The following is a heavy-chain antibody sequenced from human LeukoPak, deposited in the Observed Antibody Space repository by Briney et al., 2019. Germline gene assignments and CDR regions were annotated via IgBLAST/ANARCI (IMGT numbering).Heavy chain of an antibody. CDR2: IRYDGSNK. V-gene: IGHV3-30*02. J-gene: IGHJ6*03. Sequence: GGSLRLSCAASGFTFSSYGMHWVRQAPGKGLEWVAFIRYDGSNKYYVDSVKGRFTISRDNSKNTLYLQMNSLRAEDTAVYYCAKASGIAAAGLDYMDVWGKGTTATVSS. CDR1: GFTFSSYG. CDR3: AKASGIAAAGLDYMDV. D-gene: IGHD6-13*01.